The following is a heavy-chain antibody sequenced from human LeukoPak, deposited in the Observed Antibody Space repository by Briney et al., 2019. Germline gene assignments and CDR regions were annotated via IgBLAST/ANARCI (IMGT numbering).Heavy chain of an antibody. V-gene: IGHV3-74*01. D-gene: IGHD2-15*01. CDR2: INSDETST. CDR3: ATSTYCSGGSCYSRTFQY. J-gene: IGHJ4*02. CDR1: GFTFSSYW. Sequence: GGSLRLSCAASGFTFSSYWMHWVRQAPGKGLVWVSRINSDETSTSYADSVKGRFTISRDNAQRTLYLQMNSLRAEDTAVYYCATSTYCSGGSCYSRTFQYWGQGTLVTVSS.